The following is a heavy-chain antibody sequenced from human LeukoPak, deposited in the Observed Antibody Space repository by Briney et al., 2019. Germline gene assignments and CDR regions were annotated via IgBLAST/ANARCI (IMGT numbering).Heavy chain of an antibody. CDR3: AKDMSPSDSDSSGYMVDY. CDR2: ISGSGGST. V-gene: IGHV3-23*01. D-gene: IGHD3-22*01. J-gene: IGHJ4*02. Sequence: GGSLRLSCAASGFTFSSYAMSWVRQAPGKGLEWVSAISGSGGSTYYADSVKGRFTISRDNSKNTLYLQMNSLRAEDTAVYYCAKDMSPSDSDSSGYMVDYWGQGTLVTVSS. CDR1: GFTFSSYA.